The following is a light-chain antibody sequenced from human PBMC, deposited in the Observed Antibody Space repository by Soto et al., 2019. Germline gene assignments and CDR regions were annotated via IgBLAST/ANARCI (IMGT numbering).Light chain of an antibody. CDR1: SGHSSYA. J-gene: IGLJ2*01. CDR3: QTWVSGIEV. CDR2: LNSDGSH. Sequence: QPVLTQSPSASASLGASVKLTYTLSSGHSSYAIAWHQQQPEKGPRYLMKLNSDGSHSKGDGIPDGFSGSSSGAERYLTISSLQSEDEADYYCQTWVSGIEVFGGGTKLTVL. V-gene: IGLV4-69*01.